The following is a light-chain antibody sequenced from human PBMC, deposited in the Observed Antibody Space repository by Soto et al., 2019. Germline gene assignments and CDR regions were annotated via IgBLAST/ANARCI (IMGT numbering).Light chain of an antibody. CDR3: SSYTSSSTNYV. CDR1: GSDIGSYNY. J-gene: IGLJ1*01. V-gene: IGLV2-14*03. Sequence: QSVLTQPASVSGSPGQSITISCTGTGSDIGSYNYVSWYQQHPGKAPKLMIYDVSNRPSGVSNRFSGSKSGNTASLTISGLQAEDEADYYCSSYTSSSTNYVFGAGTKLT. CDR2: DVS.